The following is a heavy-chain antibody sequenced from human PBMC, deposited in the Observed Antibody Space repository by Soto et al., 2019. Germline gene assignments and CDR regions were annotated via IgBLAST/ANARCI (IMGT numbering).Heavy chain of an antibody. V-gene: IGHV3-30*18. J-gene: IGHJ4*02. D-gene: IGHD4-17*01. CDR1: GFTFSSYG. CDR3: AKDWMVTTVVTPIDY. Sequence: QVQLVESGGGVVQPGRSLRLSCAASGFTFSSYGMHWVRQAPGKGLEWVAVISYDGSNKYYADSVKGRFTISRDNSKNTLHLQMNSLRAEDKAVYYCAKDWMVTTVVTPIDYWGQGTLVTVSS. CDR2: ISYDGSNK.